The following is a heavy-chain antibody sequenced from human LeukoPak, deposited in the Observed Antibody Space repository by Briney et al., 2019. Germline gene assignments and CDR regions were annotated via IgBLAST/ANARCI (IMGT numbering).Heavy chain of an antibody. V-gene: IGHV4-34*01. CDR1: GGSFSGYY. D-gene: IGHD6-13*01. Sequence: SETLSLTCAVYGGSFSGYYWSWIRQPPGKGLEWIGEINHSGSTNYNPSLKSRVTISVDTSKNQFSLKLSSVTAADTAVYYCARGNYLAGSSWQNWFDPWGQGTLVTVSS. J-gene: IGHJ5*02. CDR2: INHSGST. CDR3: ARGNYLAGSSWQNWFDP.